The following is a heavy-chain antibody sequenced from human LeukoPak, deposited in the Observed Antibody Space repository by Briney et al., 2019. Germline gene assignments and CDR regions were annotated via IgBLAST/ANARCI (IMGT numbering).Heavy chain of an antibody. Sequence: GALRLSCAASGFTFSSYSMNWVRQAPGKGLEWVSSISSSSSYIYYADSVKGRFTISRDNAKNSLYLQKNSLRAEDTAVYYCAREGIAAKNAFDIWGQGTMVTVSS. CDR3: AREGIAAKNAFDI. J-gene: IGHJ3*02. V-gene: IGHV3-21*01. D-gene: IGHD6-6*01. CDR1: GFTFSSYS. CDR2: ISSSSSYI.